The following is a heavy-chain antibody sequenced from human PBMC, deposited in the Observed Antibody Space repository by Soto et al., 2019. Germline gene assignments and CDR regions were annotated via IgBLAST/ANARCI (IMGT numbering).Heavy chain of an antibody. D-gene: IGHD3-16*01. Sequence: LRLSCAVSGFTFNSYGMHWVRQAPGRGLEWVATISYDASNKYYLESVEGRFSISRDNSKNTLYLQMNSLRAEDTAVYYCAKGGKMAANSLYGVADWGQGTLVTVYS. J-gene: IGHJ4*02. CDR2: ISYDASNK. CDR3: AKGGKMAANSLYGVAD. V-gene: IGHV3-30*18. CDR1: GFTFNSYG.